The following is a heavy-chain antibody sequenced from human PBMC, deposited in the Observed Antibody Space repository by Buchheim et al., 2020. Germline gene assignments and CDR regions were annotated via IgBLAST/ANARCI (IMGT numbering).Heavy chain of an antibody. CDR3: AKVGKGDQYYGMDV. Sequence: QVQLVESGGGVVQPGRSLRLSCAASGFTFSSYGMHWVRQAPGKGLEWVAVISYDGSNKYYADSVKGRFTISRDNSKNTLYLQMNSLRAEDTAVYYCAKVGKGDQYYGMDVWGQGTT. V-gene: IGHV3-30*18. CDR1: GFTFSSYG. CDR2: ISYDGSNK. D-gene: IGHD3-16*01. J-gene: IGHJ6*02.